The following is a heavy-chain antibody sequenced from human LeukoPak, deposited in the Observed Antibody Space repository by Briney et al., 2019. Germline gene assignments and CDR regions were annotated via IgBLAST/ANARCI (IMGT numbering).Heavy chain of an antibody. J-gene: IGHJ4*02. V-gene: IGHV4-59*01. Sequence: SETLSLTCTVSGGSISSYYWSWIRQPPGEGLEWSGYIYYSGSTDYNPSLKSRVTISVETSKNEFSLKLRSVTAADTAVYYCARVTGYRIEDYFDYWGQGTLVTVSS. D-gene: IGHD6-13*01. CDR1: GGSISSYY. CDR2: IYYSGST. CDR3: ARVTGYRIEDYFDY.